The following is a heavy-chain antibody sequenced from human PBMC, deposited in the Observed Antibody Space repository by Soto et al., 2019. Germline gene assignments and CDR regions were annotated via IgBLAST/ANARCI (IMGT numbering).Heavy chain of an antibody. V-gene: IGHV3-33*01. CDR1: GFTFSSYG. J-gene: IGHJ4*02. D-gene: IGHD7-27*01. Sequence: GGSLRLSCAASGFTFSSYGMHWVRQAPGKGLEWVAVIWYDGSNKYYADSVKGRFTISRDNSKNTLYLQMNSLRAEDTAVYYCARDLNWGPFDYWGQGTLVTVSS. CDR2: IWYDGSNK. CDR3: ARDLNWGPFDY.